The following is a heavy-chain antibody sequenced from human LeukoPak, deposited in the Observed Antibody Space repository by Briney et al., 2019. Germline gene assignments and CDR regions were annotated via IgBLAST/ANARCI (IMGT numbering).Heavy chain of an antibody. CDR3: ARGYSSSLNWFDP. J-gene: IGHJ5*02. CDR1: GFTFSSYA. CDR2: ISYDGSNK. Sequence: GGSLRLSCAASGFTFSSYAMHWVRQAPGKGLEWVAVISYDGSNKYYADSVKGRFTISRDNSKNTLYLQMNSLRAEDTAVYYCARGYSSSLNWFDPWGQGTLVTVSS. D-gene: IGHD6-13*01. V-gene: IGHV3-30-3*01.